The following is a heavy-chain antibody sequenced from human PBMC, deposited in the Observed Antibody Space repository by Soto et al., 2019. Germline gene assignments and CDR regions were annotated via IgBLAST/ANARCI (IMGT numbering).Heavy chain of an antibody. D-gene: IGHD1-7*01. Sequence: PGGSLRLSCAASGFTFSSYATSWVRQAPGKGLEWVSAISGSGGSTYYADSVKGRFTISRDNSKNTLYLQMNSLRAEDTAVYYCAKGRAYNWNYCWFNPWGQGTLVTVSS. J-gene: IGHJ5*02. V-gene: IGHV3-23*01. CDR3: AKGRAYNWNYCWFNP. CDR2: ISGSGGST. CDR1: GFTFSSYA.